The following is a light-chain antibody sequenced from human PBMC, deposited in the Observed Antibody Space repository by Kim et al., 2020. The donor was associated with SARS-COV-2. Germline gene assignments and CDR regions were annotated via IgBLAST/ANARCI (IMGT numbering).Light chain of an antibody. CDR1: PAPVSATYS. CDR3: LLYMGSGIL. Sequence: TLPLTCCSSPAPVSATYSPTCYQQPPGQAPRPLFYSTTPRSPGVPARFSASILGNKAALTITGAQADDESDYYCLLYMGSGILFGGGTQLTVL. J-gene: IGLJ2*01. CDR2: STT. V-gene: IGLV8-61*01.